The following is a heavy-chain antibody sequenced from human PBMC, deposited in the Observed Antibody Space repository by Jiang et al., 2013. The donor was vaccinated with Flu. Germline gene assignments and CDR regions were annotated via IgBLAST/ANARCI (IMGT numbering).Heavy chain of an antibody. D-gene: IGHD2-2*01. J-gene: IGHJ4*02. CDR1: GTFSSYA. V-gene: IGHV1-69*01. CDR3: ARAYCSSTSCSNDY. Sequence: GTFSSYAISWVRQAPGQGLEWMGGIIPIFGTANYAQKFQGRVTITADESTSTAYMELSSLRSEDTAVYYCARAYCSSTSCSNDYWGQGTLVTVSS. CDR2: IIPIFGTA.